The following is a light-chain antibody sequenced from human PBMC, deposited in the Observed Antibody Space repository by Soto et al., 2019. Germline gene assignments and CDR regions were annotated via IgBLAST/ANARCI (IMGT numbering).Light chain of an antibody. J-gene: IGLJ1*01. CDR3: CSYAGSYIYV. V-gene: IGLV2-11*01. Sequence: QSALTQPRSVSGSPGQSVSISCTGTSSDVGGYNYVSWYQHHPGKAPTVMIYDVTKRPSGVPDRFSGSKFGNTASLTISGLQAEDEADYYCCSYAGSYIYVFGTGTKLTVL. CDR1: SSDVGGYNY. CDR2: DVT.